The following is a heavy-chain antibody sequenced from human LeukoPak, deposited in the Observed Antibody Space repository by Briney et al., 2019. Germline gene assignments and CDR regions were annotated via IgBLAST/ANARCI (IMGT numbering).Heavy chain of an antibody. Sequence: GGSLRLSCAASGFTFSSYSMNWVRQAPGKGLEWVSSISSSSSYIYYADSVKGRFTISRDNAKNPLYLQMNSLRAEDTAVYYCARDGASIDDQYYGLDVWGQGTTVTVSS. CDR1: GFTFSSYS. V-gene: IGHV3-21*01. CDR2: ISSSSSYI. J-gene: IGHJ6*02. CDR3: ARDGASIDDQYYGLDV. D-gene: IGHD1-1*01.